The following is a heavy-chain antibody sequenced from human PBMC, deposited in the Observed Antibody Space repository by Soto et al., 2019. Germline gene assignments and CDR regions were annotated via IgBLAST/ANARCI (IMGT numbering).Heavy chain of an antibody. J-gene: IGHJ4*02. CDR1: GGSFSGYY. CDR2: INHSGST. V-gene: IGHV4-34*01. D-gene: IGHD6-13*01. Sequence: TCAVYGGSFSGYYWSWIRQPPGKGLEWIGEINHSGSTNYNPSLKSRVTISVDTSKNQFSLKLSSVTAADTAVYYCAMTPGLAPGGSFDSWGQGTLVTVSS. CDR3: AMTPGLAPGGSFDS.